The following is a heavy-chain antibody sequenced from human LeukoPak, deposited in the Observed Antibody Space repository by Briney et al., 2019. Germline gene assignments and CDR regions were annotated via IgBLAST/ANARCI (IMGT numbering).Heavy chain of an antibody. Sequence: SETLSLTCTVSGGSISSSSYYWGWIRQPPGKGLEWIGSIYYSGSTYYNPSLKSRVTISVDTSKNQFSLKLRSVTAADTAVYYCALAYCGGDCYWPNYFDYWGQGTLVTVSS. CDR1: GGSISSSSYY. V-gene: IGHV4-39*01. D-gene: IGHD2-21*02. J-gene: IGHJ4*02. CDR2: IYYSGST. CDR3: ALAYCGGDCYWPNYFDY.